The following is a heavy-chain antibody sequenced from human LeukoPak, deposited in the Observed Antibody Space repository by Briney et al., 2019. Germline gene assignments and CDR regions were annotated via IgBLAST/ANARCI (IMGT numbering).Heavy chain of an antibody. V-gene: IGHV4-39*01. J-gene: IGHJ4*02. CDR1: GGSISSSSYY. CDR2: IYYSGST. CDR3: ARLRMELDY. Sequence: SETLSLTCTVSGGSISSSSYYWGWIRQPPGKGLEWIGSIYYSGSTYYNPSLKSRVTISVDTSKNQFSLKLSSVTAADTAVYYCARLRMELDYWGQGTLVTVPS. D-gene: IGHD1-1*01.